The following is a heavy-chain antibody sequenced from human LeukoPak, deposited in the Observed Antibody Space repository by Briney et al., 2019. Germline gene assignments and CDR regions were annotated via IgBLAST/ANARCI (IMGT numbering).Heavy chain of an antibody. D-gene: IGHD3-22*01. CDR2: ISSSGSTI. Sequence: PGGSLRLSCAASGFTFSDYYMSWIRQAPGKGLEWVSYISSSGSTIYYADSVKGRSTISRDNAKNSLYLQMNSLRAEDTAVYYCARLGFYYYDSSGYYSNWFDPWGQGTLVTVSS. CDR1: GFTFSDYY. V-gene: IGHV3-11*01. CDR3: ARLGFYYYDSSGYYSNWFDP. J-gene: IGHJ5*02.